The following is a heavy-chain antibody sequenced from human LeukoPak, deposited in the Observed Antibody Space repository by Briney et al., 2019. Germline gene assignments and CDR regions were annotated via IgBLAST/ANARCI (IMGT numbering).Heavy chain of an antibody. CDR2: ISAYNGKT. CDR1: GYTFTSYG. CDR3: ARFSGYNWNDPLDY. D-gene: IGHD1-20*01. Sequence: ASVKVSCKASGYTFTSYGISWVRQPPGQGLEWMGWISAYNGKTNYAQKLQGRVTMTTDTSTSTAYMELRSLRSDDTAVYYCARFSGYNWNDPLDYWGQGTLVTVSS. J-gene: IGHJ4*02. V-gene: IGHV1-18*01.